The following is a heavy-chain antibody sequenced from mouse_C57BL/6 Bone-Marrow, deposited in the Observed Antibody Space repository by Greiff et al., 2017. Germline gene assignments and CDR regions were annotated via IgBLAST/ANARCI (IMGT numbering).Heavy chain of an antibody. V-gene: IGHV5-9*01. J-gene: IGHJ3*01. D-gene: IGHD2-2*01. CDR3: ARHLYYGYDRFAY. CDR1: GFTFSSYT. Sequence: VKLVESGGGLVKPGGSLKLSCAASGFTFSSYTMSWVRQTPEKRLEWVATISGGGGNTYYPDSVKGRFTISRDNAKNTLYLQMSSLRSEDTALYYCARHLYYGYDRFAYLGQGTLVTVSA. CDR2: ISGGGGNT.